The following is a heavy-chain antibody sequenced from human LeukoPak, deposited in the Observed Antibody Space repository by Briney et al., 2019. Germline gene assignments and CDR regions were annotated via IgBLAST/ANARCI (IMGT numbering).Heavy chain of an antibody. D-gene: IGHD1-26*01. CDR1: GVSVSSNY. J-gene: IGHJ6*03. CDR3: ARVKLKYTGSHYYYYMDV. Sequence: GGSLRLSXAASGVSVSSNYMSWVRQAPGKGLEWVSTIYSGGSTYYVDSVKGRFTISRDNSKNTLYLQMSSLRPDDAAVYYCARVKLKYTGSHYYYYMDVWGKGTTVTVS. V-gene: IGHV3-66*02. CDR2: IYSGGST.